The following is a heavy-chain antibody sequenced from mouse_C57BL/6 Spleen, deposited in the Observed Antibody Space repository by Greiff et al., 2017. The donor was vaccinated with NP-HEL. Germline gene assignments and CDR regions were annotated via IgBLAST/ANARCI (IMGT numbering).Heavy chain of an antibody. CDR1: GFSLTSYG. CDR2: IWSDGST. V-gene: IGHV2-6-1*01. D-gene: IGHD2-4*01. Sequence: VNVVESGPGLVAPSQSLSITCTVSGFSLTSYGVHWVRQPPGKGLEWLVVIWSDGSTTYNSALKSRLSISKDNSKSQVFLKMNSLQTDDTAMYYCARQGITTKNAMDYWGQGTSVTVSS. CDR3: ARQGITTKNAMDY. J-gene: IGHJ4*01.